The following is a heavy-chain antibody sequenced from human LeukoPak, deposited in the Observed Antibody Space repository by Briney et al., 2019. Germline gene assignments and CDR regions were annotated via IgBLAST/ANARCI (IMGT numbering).Heavy chain of an antibody. V-gene: IGHV4-34*01. CDR2: INHSGST. J-gene: IGHJ4*02. Sequence: SETLSLTCAVYGGSFSGYYWSWIRQPPGKGLEWIGEINHSGSTNYNPSLKSRVTISVDTSKNQFSLKLSSVTAADTAVYYCAGPVGDGYNTDYWGQGTLVTVSS. D-gene: IGHD5-24*01. CDR3: AGPVGDGYNTDY. CDR1: GGSFSGYY.